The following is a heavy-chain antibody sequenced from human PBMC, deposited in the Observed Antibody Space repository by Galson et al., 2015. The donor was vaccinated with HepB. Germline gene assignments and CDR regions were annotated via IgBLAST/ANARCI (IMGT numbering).Heavy chain of an antibody. J-gene: IGHJ3*02. V-gene: IGHV1-69*04. D-gene: IGHD3-22*01. Sequence: QSGAEVKKPGESLKISCKASGGTFSSYTISWVRQAPGQGLEWMGRIIPILGIANYAQKFQGRVTITADKSTSTAYMELSSLRSEDTAVYYCARASHFYYYDSSGYYTGEREQVAFDIWGQGTMVTVSS. CDR3: ARASHFYYYDSSGYYTGEREQVAFDI. CDR1: GGTFSSYT. CDR2: IIPILGIA.